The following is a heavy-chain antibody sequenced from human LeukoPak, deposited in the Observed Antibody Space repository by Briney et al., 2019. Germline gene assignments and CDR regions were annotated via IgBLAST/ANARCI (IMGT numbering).Heavy chain of an antibody. D-gene: IGHD3-10*01. CDR3: ARRGITMVRGVLHV. Sequence: SETLSLTCAVYGGSFSGYYWSWIRQPPGKWLEWIGEINHSGSTNYNPSLKSRVTISVDTSKNQFSLKLSSVTAADTAVYYCARRGITMVRGVLHVWGKGTTVTISS. V-gene: IGHV4-34*01. J-gene: IGHJ6*04. CDR2: INHSGST. CDR1: GGSFSGYY.